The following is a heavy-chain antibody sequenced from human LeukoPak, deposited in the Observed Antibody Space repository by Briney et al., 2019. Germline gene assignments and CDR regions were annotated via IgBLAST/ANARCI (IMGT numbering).Heavy chain of an antibody. J-gene: IGHJ4*02. V-gene: IGHV4-61*01. Sequence: SESLSLTCTVSGYSISSGYYWSWIRQPPGKVLEWIGYIYYSGSTNYNPSLKSRVTIAVDASKNQFSLKLSSVTAADTAVYYCARGPTHDYGGNFDYWGQGTLVTVSS. CDR1: GYSISSGYY. D-gene: IGHD4-23*01. CDR2: IYYSGST. CDR3: ARGPTHDYGGNFDY.